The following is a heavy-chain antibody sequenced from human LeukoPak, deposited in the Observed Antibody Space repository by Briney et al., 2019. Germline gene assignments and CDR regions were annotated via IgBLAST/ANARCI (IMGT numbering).Heavy chain of an antibody. D-gene: IGHD6-13*01. CDR2: IYASGNT. V-gene: IGHV4-4*07. Sequence: SETLSLTCTVSGASLNSYYWTWIRQPAGKGLEWIGRIYASGNTDYNPSLNSRVTISVDTSKNQFSLKLSSVTAADTAVYYCPRRSATAGWFDYWGQGTLVTVSS. J-gene: IGHJ4*02. CDR1: GASLNSYY. CDR3: PRRSATAGWFDY.